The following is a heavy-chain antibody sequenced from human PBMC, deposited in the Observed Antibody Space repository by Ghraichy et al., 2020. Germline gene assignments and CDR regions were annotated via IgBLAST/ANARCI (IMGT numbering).Heavy chain of an antibody. CDR3: AKDKGWNSFDY. Sequence: ALRLSCAASGFTFDDYAMHWVRQAPGKGLEWVSGISWNSGSIGYADSVKGRFTISRDNAKNSLYLQMNSLRAEDTALYYCAKDKGWNSFDYWGQGTLVTVSS. D-gene: IGHD1-1*01. J-gene: IGHJ4*02. V-gene: IGHV3-9*01. CDR2: ISWNSGSI. CDR1: GFTFDDYA.